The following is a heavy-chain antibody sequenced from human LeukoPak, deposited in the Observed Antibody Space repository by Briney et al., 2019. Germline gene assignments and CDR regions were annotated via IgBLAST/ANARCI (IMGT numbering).Heavy chain of an antibody. D-gene: IGHD3-3*01. CDR3: AKPPPRFLEWLFYFDY. J-gene: IGHJ4*02. V-gene: IGHV3-23*01. CDR2: ISGSGGST. CDR1: GFTFSSYA. Sequence: PGGSLRLSCAASGFTFSSYAVSWVRQAPGKGLDWVSAISGSGGSTYYADSVKGRFTISRDNSKNTLYLQMNSLRAEDTAVYYCAKPPPRFLEWLFYFDYWGQGTLVTVSS.